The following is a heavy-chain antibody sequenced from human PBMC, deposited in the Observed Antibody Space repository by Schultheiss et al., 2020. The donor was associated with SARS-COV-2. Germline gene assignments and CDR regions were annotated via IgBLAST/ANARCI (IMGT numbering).Heavy chain of an antibody. Sequence: SETLSLTCAFYGGSFSGYYWSWIRQPPGKGLEWIGYIYYSGSTYYNPSLKSRVTISVDTSKNQFSLKLSSVTAADTAVYFCATDRSLSYFESWGQGTLVTVSS. V-gene: IGHV4-34*01. CDR2: IYYSGST. J-gene: IGHJ4*02. CDR1: GGSFSGYY. CDR3: ATDRSLSYFES.